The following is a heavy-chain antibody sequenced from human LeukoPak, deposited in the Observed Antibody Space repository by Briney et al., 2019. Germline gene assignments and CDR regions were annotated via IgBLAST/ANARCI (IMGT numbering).Heavy chain of an antibody. D-gene: IGHD3-3*01. CDR2: IYYSGST. CDR3: ASGTIFGVVPY. J-gene: IGHJ4*02. V-gene: IGHV4-59*01. CDR1: GGSISSSY. Sequence: SETLSLTCTVSGGSISSSYWSWIRQPPGKGLEWIGYIYYSGSTNYNPSLKSRVTISVDTSKNQFSLKLSSVTAADTAVYYCASGTIFGVVPYWGQGTLVTVSS.